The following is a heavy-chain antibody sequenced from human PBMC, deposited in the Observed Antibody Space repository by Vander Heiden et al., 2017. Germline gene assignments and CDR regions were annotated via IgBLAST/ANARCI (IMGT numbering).Heavy chain of an antibody. V-gene: IGHV3-7*01. CDR1: GFTFSSYW. D-gene: IGHD3-3*01. J-gene: IGHJ4*02. CDR2: IKQDGSEK. Sequence: EVQLVESGGGLVQPGGSLRLSCAASGFTFSSYWMSWVRQAPGKGLEWVANIKQDGSEKYYVDSVKGRFTISRDNAKNSLYLQMNSLRAEETAVYYCAREEGYYDFWSGYSSNYFDYWGQGTLVTVSS. CDR3: AREEGYYDFWSGYSSNYFDY.